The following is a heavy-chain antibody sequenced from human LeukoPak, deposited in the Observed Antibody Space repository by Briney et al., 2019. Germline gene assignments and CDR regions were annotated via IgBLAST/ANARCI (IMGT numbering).Heavy chain of an antibody. V-gene: IGHV1-69*06. CDR2: IIPIFGTA. CDR3: ARADYSSGWYYGHYYYYMDV. J-gene: IGHJ6*03. CDR1: GGTFSSYA. D-gene: IGHD6-19*01. Sequence: GASVTVSCKASGGTFSSYAISWVRQAPGQGLEWMGGIIPIFGTANYAQKFQGRVTITADKSTSTAYMELSSLRSEDTAVYYCARADYSSGWYYGHYYYYMDVWGKGTTVTVSS.